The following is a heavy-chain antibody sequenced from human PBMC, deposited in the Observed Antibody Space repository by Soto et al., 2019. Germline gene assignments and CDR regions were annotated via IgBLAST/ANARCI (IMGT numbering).Heavy chain of an antibody. D-gene: IGHD2-15*01. CDR2: ISDDSSYI. J-gene: IGHJ1*01. CDR3: TTPYYFNH. CDR1: GFMFSAYT. Sequence: GSLRLSCAASGFMFSAYTMNWVRQAPGKGLEWLSFISDDSSYIDYADSLRGRFTVSRDNARNSLYLQNDSQGVEDTTVYYCTTPYYFNHWGPGTLVTVSS. V-gene: IGHV3-21*06.